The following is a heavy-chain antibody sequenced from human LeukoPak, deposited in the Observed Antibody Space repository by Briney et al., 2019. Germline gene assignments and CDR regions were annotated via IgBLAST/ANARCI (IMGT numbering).Heavy chain of an antibody. CDR3: ARGRDIVVVPALDP. D-gene: IGHD2-2*01. CDR2: ISGYNGNT. Sequence: GASVKVSCKASGYTFTSYGITWVRQAPGQGLEWMGWISGYNGNTNYAQKFQGRVTMTTDTSTSTAYMELRSLRSDDTAVYYCARGRDIVVVPALDPWGQGTLVTVSS. J-gene: IGHJ5*02. CDR1: GYTFTSYG. V-gene: IGHV1-18*01.